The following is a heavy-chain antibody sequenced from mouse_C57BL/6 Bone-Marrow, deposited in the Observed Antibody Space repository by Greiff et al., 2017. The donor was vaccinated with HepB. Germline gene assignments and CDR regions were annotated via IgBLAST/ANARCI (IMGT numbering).Heavy chain of an antibody. CDR1: GFTFSDYY. CDR2: INYDGSST. V-gene: IGHV5-16*01. J-gene: IGHJ4*01. D-gene: IGHD2-4*01. Sequence: EVMLVESEGGLVQPGSSMKLSCTASGFTFSDYYMAWVRQVPEKGLEWVANINYDGSSTYYLDSLKSRFIISRDNAKNILYLQMSSLKSEDTATYYCARGSDYSYAMDYWGQGTSVTVSS. CDR3: ARGSDYSYAMDY.